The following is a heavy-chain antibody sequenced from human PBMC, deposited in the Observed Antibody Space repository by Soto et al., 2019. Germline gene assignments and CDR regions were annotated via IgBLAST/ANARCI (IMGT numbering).Heavy chain of an antibody. CDR3: AKDFFKYDYGDYVCFDY. Sequence: GGSLRLSCAASGFTFSSYSMNWVRQAPGKGLEWVSSISSSSSYIYYADSVKGRFTISRDNSKNTLYLQMNSLRAEDTAVYYCAKDFFKYDYGDYVCFDYWGQGTLVTVPS. V-gene: IGHV3-21*04. CDR1: GFTFSSYS. J-gene: IGHJ4*02. CDR2: ISSSSSYI. D-gene: IGHD4-17*01.